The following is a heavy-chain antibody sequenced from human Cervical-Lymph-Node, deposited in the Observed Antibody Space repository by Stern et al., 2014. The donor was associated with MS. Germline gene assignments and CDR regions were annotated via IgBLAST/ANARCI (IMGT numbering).Heavy chain of an antibody. J-gene: IGHJ4*02. D-gene: IGHD5-24*01. CDR3: ARGHIPYAYNYLFDY. CDR1: GFTFSSYG. CDR2: AWYDGSTA. Sequence: QVQLVESGGGVVQPGTSLRLSCAASGFTFSSYGMHWVRQAPVKGLEWVALAWYDGSTAYYTNSVKGRFTISRDNSKNTLFLQMNSLTAEDTAVYYCARGHIPYAYNYLFDYWGQGTLVTVSS. V-gene: IGHV3-33*01.